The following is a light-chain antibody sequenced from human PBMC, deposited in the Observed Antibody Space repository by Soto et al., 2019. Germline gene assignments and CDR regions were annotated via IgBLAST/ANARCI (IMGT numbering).Light chain of an antibody. J-gene: IGKJ2*01. V-gene: IGKV3-20*01. Sequence: EIVLTQSPGTLSLSPGERATLSCRASQSVSSSSLAWYKQKPGQAPRLLVYGASSRATGIPDRFSGSGSGTDFTLTISRLEPEYFAVYYCQQYGGSPLVTFGQGTKLEIK. CDR1: QSVSSSS. CDR3: QQYGGSPLVT. CDR2: GAS.